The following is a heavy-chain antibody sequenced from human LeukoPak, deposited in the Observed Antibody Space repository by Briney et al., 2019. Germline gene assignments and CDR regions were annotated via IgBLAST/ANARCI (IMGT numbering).Heavy chain of an antibody. V-gene: IGHV3-74*01. CDR3: ARGGSPPEALGDAFDI. CDR1: GXTFSSYW. CDR2: INSDGSDT. D-gene: IGHD1-26*01. J-gene: IGHJ3*02. Sequence: GGSLRLSCAASGXTFSSYWMHWVRQAPGKGLVRVSRINSDGSDTIYADSVKGRFTISRDNAKNTLSLQMNSLRVEDTAVYFCARGGSPPEALGDAFDIWGQGTMVTVSS.